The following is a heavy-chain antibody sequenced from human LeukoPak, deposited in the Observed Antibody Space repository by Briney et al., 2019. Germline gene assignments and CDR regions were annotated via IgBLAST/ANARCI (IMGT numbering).Heavy chain of an antibody. V-gene: IGHV4-4*07. CDR3: AKGSRWFDP. Sequence: PSETLSLTCTVSGGSINNYFWSWIRLPAGKGLEWIGRVYSSGSTIYNPPLKSRVTMSVDTSTNQFSLKLSYVTAADTAVYYCAKGSRWFDPWGQGTLVTVSS. CDR2: VYSSGST. CDR1: GGSINNYF. J-gene: IGHJ5*02.